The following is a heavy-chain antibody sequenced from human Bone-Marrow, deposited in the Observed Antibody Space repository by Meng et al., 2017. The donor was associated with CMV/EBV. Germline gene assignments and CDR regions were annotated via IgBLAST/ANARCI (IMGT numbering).Heavy chain of an antibody. CDR2: ISSSSSYI. J-gene: IGHJ6*02. CDR3: ARDRYCSSTSCYNNYYYGMDV. CDR1: GFTFSSYS. V-gene: IGHV3-21*01. Sequence: GESLKISCAASGFTFSSYSMNWVRQAPGKGLEWVSSISSSSSYIYYADSVKGRFTISRDNAKNSLYLQMNSLRAEDTAVYYCARDRYCSSTSCYNNYYYGMDVWGQGTTATVSS. D-gene: IGHD2-2*02.